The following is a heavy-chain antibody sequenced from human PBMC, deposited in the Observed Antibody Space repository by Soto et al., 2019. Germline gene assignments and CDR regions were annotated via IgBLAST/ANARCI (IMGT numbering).Heavy chain of an antibody. CDR1: GGSISSYY. CDR2: IYYSGST. J-gene: IGHJ4*02. V-gene: IGHV4-59*01. D-gene: IGHD6-19*01. CDR3: ARVDSSGFPRPYYFDY. Sequence: QVQLQESGPGLVKPSETLSLTCTVSGGSISSYYWSWIRQPPGKGLEWIGYIYYSGSTNYNPSLKSRVTISVDTSKNQFSLKLSSVTAADTAVYYCARVDSSGFPRPYYFDYWGQGTLVTVSS.